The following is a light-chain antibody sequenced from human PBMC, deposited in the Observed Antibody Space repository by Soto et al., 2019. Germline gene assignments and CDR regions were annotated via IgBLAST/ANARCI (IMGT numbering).Light chain of an antibody. CDR1: QSVLYNSNNKNY. CDR2: WAS. Sequence: DIVMTQSPDSLAVSLGERATINCKSSQSVLYNSNNKNYLAWYQQRPGQPPKLLIYWASTRESGVPDRFSGSGSGTDFTLTITSLQAEAVAVYYCQQYESTPPTFGQGTKLEIK. CDR3: QQYESTPPT. J-gene: IGKJ2*01. V-gene: IGKV4-1*01.